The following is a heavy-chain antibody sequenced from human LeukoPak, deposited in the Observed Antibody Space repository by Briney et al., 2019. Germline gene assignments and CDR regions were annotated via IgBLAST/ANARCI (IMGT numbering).Heavy chain of an antibody. CDR1: GFTSSSYA. CDR2: ISSSGSTI. D-gene: IGHD1-26*01. Sequence: GGSLRLSCAASGFTSSSYAMHWVRQGPGKGLEWVSFISSSGSTIFYADSVKGRFTISRDSARNSLYLQMNSLRSEDTAIYYCARVGASYGALDYWGQGALVTVSS. CDR3: ARVGASYGALDY. J-gene: IGHJ4*02. V-gene: IGHV3-48*03.